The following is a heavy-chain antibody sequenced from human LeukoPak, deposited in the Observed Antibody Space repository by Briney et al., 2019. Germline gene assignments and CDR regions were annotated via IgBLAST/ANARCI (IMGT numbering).Heavy chain of an antibody. Sequence: PSETLSLTCTVSGGSISGYYWSWIRKPPGKGLEWIGYIYYRGTTNYNPSVKSLVTISVDTSKNQFSLKLSSVTAADTAVYYCARGPLPSTAFDIWGQGTMVTVSS. J-gene: IGHJ3*02. CDR3: ARGPLPSTAFDI. V-gene: IGHV4-59*01. CDR2: IYYRGTT. CDR1: GGSISGYY. D-gene: IGHD5/OR15-5a*01.